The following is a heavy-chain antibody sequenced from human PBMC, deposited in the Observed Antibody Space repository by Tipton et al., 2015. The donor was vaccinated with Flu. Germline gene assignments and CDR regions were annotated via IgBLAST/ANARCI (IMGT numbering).Heavy chain of an antibody. CDR3: ARDLARQFLYYYRMDV. CDR2: ISAYNGNT. J-gene: IGHJ6*02. V-gene: IGHV1-18*01. D-gene: IGHD2/OR15-2a*01. CDR1: GYTFTSYG. Sequence: QSGAEVKKPGASVKGSCKASGYTFTSYGISWVRQAPGQGLEWMGWISAYNGNTNYAQKLQGRVTMTTDTSTSTAYMELRSLRSDDPPVYSCARDLARQFLYYYRMDVWGQATTVTVSS.